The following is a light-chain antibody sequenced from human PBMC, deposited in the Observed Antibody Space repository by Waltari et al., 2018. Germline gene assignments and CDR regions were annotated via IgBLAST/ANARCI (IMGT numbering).Light chain of an antibody. V-gene: IGKV4-1*01. Sequence: DIVMTQSPDSLALSLGERATINCKSSQSVLYNSNKKKYGAWYQQTPRQPPKLLISWASMREAGVPDRFSGSGSGTDFTLTISSLQAEDVAVYYCQQYYITPWAFGQGTKVEIK. J-gene: IGKJ1*01. CDR2: WAS. CDR3: QQYYITPWA. CDR1: QSVLYNSNKKKY.